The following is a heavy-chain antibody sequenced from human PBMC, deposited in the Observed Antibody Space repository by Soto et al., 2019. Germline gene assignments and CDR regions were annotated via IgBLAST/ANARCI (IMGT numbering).Heavy chain of an antibody. Sequence: SVKVSCKASGGTFSSYAISWVRQAPGQGLEWMGGIIPIFGTANYAQKFQGRVTITADKSTSTAYMELSSLRSEDTAGYYCVTIRRNAFDIWGQGTMVTVSS. D-gene: IGHD3-3*01. CDR2: IIPIFGTA. CDR1: GGTFSSYA. V-gene: IGHV1-69*06. J-gene: IGHJ3*02. CDR3: VTIRRNAFDI.